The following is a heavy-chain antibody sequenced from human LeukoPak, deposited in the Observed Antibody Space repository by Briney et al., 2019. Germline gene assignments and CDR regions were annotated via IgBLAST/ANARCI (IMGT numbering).Heavy chain of an antibody. CDR2: IYIFSCIT. Sequence: PSETLSLTCTVSGGSISSGRNYWTWIRQPAGKGLEWIGRIYIFSCITNHNPSLKSRVTISVDTSKNQFSLKLTSVTAADTAVYYCARVDGSCSGGSCPSGNWFDPWGQGTLVTVSS. CDR3: ARVDGSCSGGSCPSGNWFDP. V-gene: IGHV4-61*02. CDR1: GGSISSGRNY. D-gene: IGHD2-15*01. J-gene: IGHJ5*02.